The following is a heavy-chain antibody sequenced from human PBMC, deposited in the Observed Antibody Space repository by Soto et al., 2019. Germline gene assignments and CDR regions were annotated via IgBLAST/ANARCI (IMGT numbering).Heavy chain of an antibody. CDR2: ISAYDGKT. V-gene: IGHV1-18*01. Sequence: ASVKVSCKTSGYTFNTYGINWVRQAPGQGRELMGWISAYDGKTTYAEKFQGRVTLTTYTSTSTAYMELRSLRSDDTAIYYCARDPHVFWTSYWFDPWGQGTPVTVSS. CDR1: GYTFNTYG. J-gene: IGHJ5*02. D-gene: IGHD3-3*01. CDR3: ARDPHVFWTSYWFDP.